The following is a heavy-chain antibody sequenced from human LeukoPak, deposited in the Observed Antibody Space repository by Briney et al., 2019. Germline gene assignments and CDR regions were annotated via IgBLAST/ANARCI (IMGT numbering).Heavy chain of an antibody. CDR3: ARDGAFDI. CDR1: GYTLTELS. J-gene: IGHJ3*02. V-gene: IGHV1-24*01. CDR2: FDPEDGET. Sequence: GASVKVSCKVSGYTLTELSMHWVRQAPGKGLEWMGGFDPEDGETIYAQKFQGRVTMTRDMSTGTVYMELSSLRSEDTAVYYCARDGAFDIWGQGTMVTVSS.